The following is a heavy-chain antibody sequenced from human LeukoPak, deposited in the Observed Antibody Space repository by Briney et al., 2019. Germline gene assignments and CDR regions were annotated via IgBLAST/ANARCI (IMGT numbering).Heavy chain of an antibody. J-gene: IGHJ4*02. D-gene: IGHD4-23*01. CDR2: INPSGGST. CDR3: ARDHGGKGYGFDY. V-gene: IGHV1-46*01. Sequence: GASVKVSCKASGYTFTSYYMHWARQAPGQGLEWMGIINPSGGSTSYAQKFQGRVTMTRDMSTSTVYMELSSLRSEDTAVYYCARDHGGKGYGFDYWGQGTLVTVSS. CDR1: GYTFTSYY.